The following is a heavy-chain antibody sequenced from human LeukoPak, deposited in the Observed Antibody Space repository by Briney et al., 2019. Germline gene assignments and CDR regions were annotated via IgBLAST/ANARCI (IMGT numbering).Heavy chain of an antibody. V-gene: IGHV3-74*01. Sequence: GGSLRLSCAASGFTFSSYWMHWARQAPGKGLVWVSRINSDGSSTSYADSVKGRFTISRDNAKNTLYLQMNSLRAEDTAVYYCARGIGAGSGFDPWGQGTLVTVSS. J-gene: IGHJ5*02. CDR3: ARGIGAGSGFDP. CDR1: GFTFSSYW. D-gene: IGHD6-13*01. CDR2: INSDGSST.